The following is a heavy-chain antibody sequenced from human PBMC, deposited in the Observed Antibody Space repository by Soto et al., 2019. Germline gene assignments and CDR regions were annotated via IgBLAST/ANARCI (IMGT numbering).Heavy chain of an antibody. J-gene: IGHJ5*02. CDR2: ISWDGGTA. CDR3: ARDAPRYCSSSSCSTGFDP. Sequence: GGSLRLSCAASGFTFDAYAMHWVRQAPGKCLEWVSVISWDGGTAFYADSVKGRFTASRDNSKNSLYLQMNSLRVDDSALYYCARDAPRYCSSSSCSTGFDPWGQGXLVTVSS. D-gene: IGHD2-15*01. V-gene: IGHV3-43D*04. CDR1: GFTFDAYA.